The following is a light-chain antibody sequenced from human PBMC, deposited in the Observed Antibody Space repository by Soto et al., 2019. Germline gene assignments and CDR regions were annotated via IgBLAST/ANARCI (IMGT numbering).Light chain of an antibody. CDR1: SSNIGSNY. CDR3: AVWDDNLSGWV. J-gene: IGLJ3*02. CDR2: SNN. V-gene: IGLV1-47*02. Sequence: QSVLTQPPSASGTPGQRVTISCSGSSSNIGSNYVYWYQQLPGMAPKLLMYSNNQRPSGVPDRFYGSKSGTSASLVISGLRSEEEADYYCAVWDDNLSGWVFGGGTQLTVL.